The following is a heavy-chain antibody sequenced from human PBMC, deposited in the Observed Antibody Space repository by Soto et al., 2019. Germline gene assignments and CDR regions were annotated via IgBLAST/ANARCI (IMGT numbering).Heavy chain of an antibody. V-gene: IGHV1-69*13. Sequence: GASVKVSCKASGGTFSSYAISWVRQAPGQGLEWMGGIIPIFGTANYAQKFQGRVTITADESTSTAYMELSSLGSEDTAVYYCARDGRQLSLPLNGYYFDYWGQGTLVTVSS. CDR2: IIPIFGTA. J-gene: IGHJ4*02. CDR1: GGTFSSYA. D-gene: IGHD5-18*01. CDR3: ARDGRQLSLPLNGYYFDY.